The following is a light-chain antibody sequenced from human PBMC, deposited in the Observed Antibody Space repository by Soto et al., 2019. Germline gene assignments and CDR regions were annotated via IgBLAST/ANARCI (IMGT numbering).Light chain of an antibody. J-gene: IGKJ1*01. V-gene: IGKV1-5*01. CDR3: QQYESSSPT. CDR2: DAS. CDR1: QSINSR. Sequence: DIQMTQSPSTLAASVRDRVAITCRARQSINSRLAWYRWAPGKAPKLLIYDASSVEGGVPSRFSGSGSGTEFTLIITSLQPEDFATYYCQQYESSSPTFGQGTKVEIK.